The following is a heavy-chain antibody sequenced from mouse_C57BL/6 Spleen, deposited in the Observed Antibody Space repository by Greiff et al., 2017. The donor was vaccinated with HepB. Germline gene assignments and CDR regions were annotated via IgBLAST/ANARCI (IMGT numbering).Heavy chain of an antibody. J-gene: IGHJ1*03. CDR2: IDPSDSYT. Sequence: VQLQQPGAELVRPGTSVKLSCKASGYTFTSYWMHWVKQRPGQGLEWIGVIDPSDSYTNYNQKFKGKATLTVDTSSSTAYMQLSSLTSEDSAVYYCARSYSNYVKYFDVWGTGTTVTVSS. D-gene: IGHD2-5*01. CDR3: ARSYSNYVKYFDV. V-gene: IGHV1-59*01. CDR1: GYTFTSYW.